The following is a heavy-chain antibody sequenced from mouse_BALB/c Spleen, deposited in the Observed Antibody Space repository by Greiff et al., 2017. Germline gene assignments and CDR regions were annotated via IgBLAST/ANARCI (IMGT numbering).Heavy chain of an antibody. V-gene: IGHV3-2*02. D-gene: IGHD4-1*01. CDR3: ARRELLGLGAY. CDR1: GYSITSDYA. CDR2: ISYSGST. J-gene: IGHJ3*01. Sequence: VQLKESGPGLVKPSQSLSLTCTVTGYSITSDYAWNWIRQFPGNKLEWMGYISYSGSTSYNPSLKSRISITRDTSKNQFFLQLNSVTTEDTATYYCARRELLGLGAYWGQGTLVTVSA.